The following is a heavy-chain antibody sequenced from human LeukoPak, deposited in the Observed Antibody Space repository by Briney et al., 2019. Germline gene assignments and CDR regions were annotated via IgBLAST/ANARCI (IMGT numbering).Heavy chain of an antibody. CDR1: GGSFSGYY. D-gene: IGHD3-10*01. V-gene: IGHV4-34*01. CDR3: ARDQTGWFGELLGWFDP. J-gene: IGHJ5*02. CDR2: INHSGST. Sequence: SETLSLTCAVYGGSFSGYYWSWIRQPPGKGLEWIGEINHSGSTNYNPSLKSRVTISVDTSKNQFSLKLSSVTAADTAVYYCARDQTGWFGELLGWFDPWGQGTLVTVSS.